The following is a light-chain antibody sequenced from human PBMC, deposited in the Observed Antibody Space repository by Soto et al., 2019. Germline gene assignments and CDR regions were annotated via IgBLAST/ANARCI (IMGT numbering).Light chain of an antibody. CDR1: QSVSNNY. Sequence: EIVLTQSPGTLSLSPGERATLSCRASQSVSNNYLAWYQQKPGQAPRLLIYGASNRATGIPDRFSGSGSGTDFTLTISRLEPEDFAVYYCQQYENWPLTFGGGTKVEIK. CDR2: GAS. V-gene: IGKV3-20*01. J-gene: IGKJ4*01. CDR3: QQYENWPLT.